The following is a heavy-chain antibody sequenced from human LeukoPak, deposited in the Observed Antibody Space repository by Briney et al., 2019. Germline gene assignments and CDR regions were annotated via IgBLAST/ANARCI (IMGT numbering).Heavy chain of an antibody. J-gene: IGHJ4*02. CDR3: ARYYYDSSGYYYYFDY. D-gene: IGHD3-22*01. CDR1: GYTFTGYY. CDR2: MNPNSGNT. Sequence: ASVKVSCKASGYTFTGYYMHWVRQATGQGLEWMGWMNPNSGNTGYAQKFQGRVTITRNTSISTAYMELSSLRSEDTAVYYCARYYYDSSGYYYYFDYWGQGTLVTVSS. V-gene: IGHV1-8*03.